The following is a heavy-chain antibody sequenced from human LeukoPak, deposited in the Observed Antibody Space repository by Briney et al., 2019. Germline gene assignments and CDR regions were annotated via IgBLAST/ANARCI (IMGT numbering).Heavy chain of an antibody. Sequence: PSETLSLTCTVSAGSISSYYWSWIRQPPGKGLEWIGYIYYSGSTNYNPSLKSRVTISVDTSKNQFSLKLSSVTAADTAVYYSARTAYCGGDCPDDAFDIWGQGTMVTVSS. J-gene: IGHJ3*02. CDR2: IYYSGST. CDR1: AGSISSYY. CDR3: ARTAYCGGDCPDDAFDI. V-gene: IGHV4-59*01. D-gene: IGHD2-21*01.